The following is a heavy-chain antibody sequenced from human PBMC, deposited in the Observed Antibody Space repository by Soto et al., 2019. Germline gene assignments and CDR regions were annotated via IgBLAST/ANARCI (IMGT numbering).Heavy chain of an antibody. CDR2: IYPGDSYT. V-gene: IGHV5-51*01. Sequence: GESLKISCKGSEYSFRNYWIAWVRQMPGKGLEWMGIIYPGDSYTNYSPSFQGHVTISTDKSISTAYLQWSSLKASDTAMYYCATHPHSGSYLYYYYYHGMDVCGQGTTVTVSS. J-gene: IGHJ6*02. CDR1: EYSFRNYW. D-gene: IGHD1-26*01. CDR3: ATHPHSGSYLYYYYYHGMDV.